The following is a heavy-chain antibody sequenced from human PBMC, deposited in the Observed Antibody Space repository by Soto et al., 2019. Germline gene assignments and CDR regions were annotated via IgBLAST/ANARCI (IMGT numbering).Heavy chain of an antibody. V-gene: IGHV3-13*01. CDR2: ITKGEVT. D-gene: IGHD7-27*01. Sequence: RGSRRLSCAASGFRFSSYDMHWVRQVTGKGLEWVSEITKGEVTSYPDSVRGRFTISRDNAKGALYLQMNNLRAGDTAIYYCARVDNDWGALDIWG. J-gene: IGHJ3*02. CDR1: GFRFSSYD. CDR3: ARVDNDWGALDI.